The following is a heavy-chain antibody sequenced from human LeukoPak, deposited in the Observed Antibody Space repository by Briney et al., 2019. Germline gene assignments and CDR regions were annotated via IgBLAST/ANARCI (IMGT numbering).Heavy chain of an antibody. V-gene: IGHV1-18*01. CDR1: GYTFTSYA. CDR3: ARGIRAAVAGTLDY. Sequence: ASVKASCKASGYTFTSYAMNWVRQAPGQGLEWMGWISAYIGNTNYAQKLQGRVSMTTDTSTNTAYMELRNLTSDDTAVYYCARGIRAAVAGTLDYWGQGTLVTVSS. CDR2: ISAYIGNT. D-gene: IGHD6-19*01. J-gene: IGHJ4*02.